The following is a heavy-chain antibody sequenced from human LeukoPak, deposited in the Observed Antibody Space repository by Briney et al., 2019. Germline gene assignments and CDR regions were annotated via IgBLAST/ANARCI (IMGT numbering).Heavy chain of an antibody. J-gene: IGHJ3*02. CDR2: ISGSGGST. V-gene: IGHV3-23*01. Sequence: GGSLRLSCAASGFTFSDYWMSWVRQAPGKGLEWVSAISGSGGSTYYADSVKGRFTISRDNSKNTLYLQMNSLRAEDTAVYYCAKGPYYYDSSGYSDAFDIWGQGTMVTVSS. CDR3: AKGPYYYDSSGYSDAFDI. D-gene: IGHD3-22*01. CDR1: GFTFSDYW.